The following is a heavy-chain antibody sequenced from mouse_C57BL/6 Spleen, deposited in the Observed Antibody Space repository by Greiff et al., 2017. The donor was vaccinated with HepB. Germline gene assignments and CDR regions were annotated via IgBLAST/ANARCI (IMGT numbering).Heavy chain of an antibody. CDR1: GFTFSSYA. CDR2: ISDGGSYT. J-gene: IGHJ2*01. CDR3: ARVPYYYGSSYFDY. Sequence: EVMLVESGGGLVKPGGSLKLSCAASGFTFSSYAMSWVRQTPEKRLEWVATISDGGSYTYYPDNVKGRFTISRANAKNNLYLQMSHLKSEDTAMYYCARVPYYYGSSYFDYWGQGTTLTVSS. V-gene: IGHV5-4*03. D-gene: IGHD1-1*01.